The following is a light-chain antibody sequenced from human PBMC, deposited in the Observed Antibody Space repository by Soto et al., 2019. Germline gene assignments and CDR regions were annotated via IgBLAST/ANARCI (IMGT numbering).Light chain of an antibody. CDR1: SSDVGGYNS. CDR3: CSYAGSNTV. V-gene: IGLV2-8*01. J-gene: IGLJ2*01. CDR2: EVN. Sequence: QSALTQPPSASGSPGQSVTVSCTGTSSDVGGYNSVSWYQQHPGKAPKLMIYEVNKRPSGVPDRFSGSKSGNTASLTVSGLQAEDEADYSCCSYAGSNTVFGGGTKLTVL.